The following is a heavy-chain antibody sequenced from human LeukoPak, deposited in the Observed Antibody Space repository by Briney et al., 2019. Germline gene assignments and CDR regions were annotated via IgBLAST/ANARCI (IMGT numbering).Heavy chain of an antibody. CDR1: GGSFSGYY. V-gene: IGHV4-34*01. D-gene: IGHD3-10*01. Sequence: SETLSLTCAVYGGSFSGYYWSWIRQPPGKGLEWSGEINHSGSTNYNPSLKSRVTISVDTSKNQFSLKLSSVTAADTAVYYCARGGYGSVLVFPYWGQGTLVTVSS. J-gene: IGHJ4*02. CDR2: INHSGST. CDR3: ARGGYGSVLVFPY.